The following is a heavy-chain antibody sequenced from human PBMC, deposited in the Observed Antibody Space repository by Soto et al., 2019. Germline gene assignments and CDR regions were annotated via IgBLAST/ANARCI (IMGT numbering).Heavy chain of an antibody. CDR2: INPNSGGT. D-gene: IGHD4-17*01. J-gene: IGHJ3*02. CDR1: GYTFTGYY. CDR3: ARGLVTVNAFDI. Sequence: QVQLVQSGAEVKKPGASVKASCKASGYTFTGYYMPWVRQAPGQGLEWMGWINPNSGGTNYAQKFQGWVTMTRDTAVSTAYMELSRLRSDDTAVYYCARGLVTVNAFDIWGEGTMVTVSS. V-gene: IGHV1-2*04.